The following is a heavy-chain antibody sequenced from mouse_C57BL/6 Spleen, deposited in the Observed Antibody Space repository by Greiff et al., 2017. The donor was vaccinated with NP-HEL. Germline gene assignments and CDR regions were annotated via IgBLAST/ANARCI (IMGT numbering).Heavy chain of an antibody. CDR3: ARSDRRGPSSYYFDY. J-gene: IGHJ2*01. CDR2: ILPGSGST. V-gene: IGHV1-9*01. Sequence: QVQLKQSGAELMKPGASVKLSCKATGYTFTGYWIEWVKQRPGHGLEWIGEILPGSGSTNYNEKFKGKATFTADTSSNTAYMQLSSLTTEDSAIYYCARSDRRGPSSYYFDYWGQGTTLTVSS. CDR1: GYTFTGYW. D-gene: IGHD1-1*01.